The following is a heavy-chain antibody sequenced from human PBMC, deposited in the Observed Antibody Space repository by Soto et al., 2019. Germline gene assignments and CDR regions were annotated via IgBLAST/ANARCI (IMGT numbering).Heavy chain of an antibody. D-gene: IGHD3-22*01. CDR2: IILPFGTP. J-gene: IGHJ4*02. CDR1: GTTFSNFA. V-gene: IGHV1-69*12. CDR3: VRGPDYEGYFDY. Sequence: QVRLVQSGAEVKKTGSSVKVSCEASGTTFSNFAIGWVRQAPGQGPEWMGGIILPFGTPNYAQKFQGRVTISADASMTTAYMELRGLQSEDTAVYYCVRGPDYEGYFDYWGQGTLVTVSS.